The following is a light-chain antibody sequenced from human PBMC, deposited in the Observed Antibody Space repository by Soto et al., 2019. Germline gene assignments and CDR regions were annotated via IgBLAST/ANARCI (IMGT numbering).Light chain of an antibody. Sequence: QSVLTQPASVSGSPGQSITISCTGTNSDVGAYIYVSWYQQRPGKAPKLMVYDINNRPSGVSNRFSGSKSANTASLTISGLQADDEADYYCVSFTTKSSYVFGTGTKVTVL. V-gene: IGLV2-14*03. CDR1: NSDVGAYIY. CDR2: DIN. J-gene: IGLJ1*01. CDR3: VSFTTKSSYV.